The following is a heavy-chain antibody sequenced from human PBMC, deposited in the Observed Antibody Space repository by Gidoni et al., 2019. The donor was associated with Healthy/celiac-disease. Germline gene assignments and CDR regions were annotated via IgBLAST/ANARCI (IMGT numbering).Heavy chain of an antibody. CDR1: GGTCSSYA. D-gene: IGHD2-2*01. V-gene: IGHV1-69*01. CDR2: IIPIFGTA. J-gene: IGHJ5*02. Sequence: QVQLVQSGAEVKKPGSAVNVSCKDSGGTCSSYAISWVRQAPGQGLEWMGGIIPIFGTANYAQKFPGRVTIPADESTSTAYMEMSSLRSEDTAVYYCARVPGATAGWFDPWGQGTLVTVSS. CDR3: ARVPGATAGWFDP.